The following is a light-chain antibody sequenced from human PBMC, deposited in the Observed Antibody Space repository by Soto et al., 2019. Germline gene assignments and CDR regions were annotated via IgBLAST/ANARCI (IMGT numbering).Light chain of an antibody. CDR1: QSLLDSDDGNTY. Sequence: DIVMTQTPLSLTVTPGEPASSSCRSSQSLLDSDDGNTYLAWYQQRPGQAPRLLIYDASKRPPGIPARFSGSGSGTDFTLTISSLEPEDFAVYFCQQRSNWPPITFGQGTRLEIK. CDR3: QQRSNWPPIT. CDR2: DAS. V-gene: IGKV3-11*01. J-gene: IGKJ5*01.